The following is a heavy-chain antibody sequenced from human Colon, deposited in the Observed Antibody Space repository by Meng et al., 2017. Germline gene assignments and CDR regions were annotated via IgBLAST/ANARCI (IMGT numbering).Heavy chain of an antibody. CDR3: ARDSGYDKNWFDP. V-gene: IGHV4-61*01. J-gene: IGHJ5*02. CDR2: IYYSGST. CDR1: GGSVISNSYY. Sequence: GQRQESAPGLVRPSGTLSLTFTLSGGSVISNSYYWSWIRQPPGKGLEWIGFIYYSGSTNYNPSLKSRVTISVDTSKNQFSLKVSSVTAADTAVYYCARDSGYDKNWFDPWGQGTLVTVSS. D-gene: IGHD5-12*01.